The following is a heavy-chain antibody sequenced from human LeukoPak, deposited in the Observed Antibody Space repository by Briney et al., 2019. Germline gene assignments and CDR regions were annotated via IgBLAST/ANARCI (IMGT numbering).Heavy chain of an antibody. CDR2: INPSGGST. CDR1: GYTFTSYD. CDR3: ARAYSGSALSQH. D-gene: IGHD1-26*01. Sequence: ASVKVSCKASGYTFTSYDINWVRQATGQGLEWMGIINPSGGSTSYAQKFQGRVTMTRDTSTSTVYMELSSLRSEDTAVYYCARAYSGSALSQHWGQGTLVTVSS. V-gene: IGHV1-46*01. J-gene: IGHJ1*01.